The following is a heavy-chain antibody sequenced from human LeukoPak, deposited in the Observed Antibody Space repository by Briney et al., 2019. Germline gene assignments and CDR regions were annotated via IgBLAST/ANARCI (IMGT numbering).Heavy chain of an antibody. CDR2: INQSGSI. CDR1: GGSFSGYY. Sequence: LEPSETLSLTCAVYGGSFSGYYWNWIRQPPEKGLEWIGEINQSGSINCNPSLKSRVTMSVDTSKNQFSLKLSSVTAADTAVYYCARGSYGDYGFKHWYFDLWGRGTLVTVSS. D-gene: IGHD4-17*01. CDR3: ARGSYGDYGFKHWYFDL. J-gene: IGHJ2*01. V-gene: IGHV4-34*01.